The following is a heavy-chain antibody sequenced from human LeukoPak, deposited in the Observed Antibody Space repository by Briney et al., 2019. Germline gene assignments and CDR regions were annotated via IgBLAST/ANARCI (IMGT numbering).Heavy chain of an antibody. D-gene: IGHD2-21*02. CDR2: IYHSGST. Sequence: SETLSLTCTVSGYSISSGYYWGWIRQPPGKGPEWIGSIYHSGSTYYNPSLKSRVTISVDTSKNQFSLKLSSVTAADTAVYYCARFCGGDCNYWGQGTLVTVSS. J-gene: IGHJ4*02. V-gene: IGHV4-38-2*02. CDR3: ARFCGGDCNY. CDR1: GYSISSGYY.